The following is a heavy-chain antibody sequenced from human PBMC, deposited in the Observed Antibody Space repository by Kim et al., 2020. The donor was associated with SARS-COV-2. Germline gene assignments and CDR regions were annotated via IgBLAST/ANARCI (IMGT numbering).Heavy chain of an antibody. CDR1: GFTFSSYG. D-gene: IGHD3-22*01. CDR2: ISHDGNNK. J-gene: IGHJ6*02. CDR3: AKDLTMIVVVKTVGMDV. V-gene: IGHV3-30*18. Sequence: GGSLRLSCVASGFTFSSYGMHWVRQAPGKGLEWVAVISHDGNNKYYADSVKGRFTISRDKSKNTLYLQMNSLRAEDTAVYYCAKDLTMIVVVKTVGMDVWGQGTTVTVSS.